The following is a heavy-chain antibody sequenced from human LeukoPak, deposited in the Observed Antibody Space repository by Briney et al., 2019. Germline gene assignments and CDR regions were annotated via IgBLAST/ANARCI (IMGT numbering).Heavy chain of an antibody. J-gene: IGHJ3*02. CDR1: GDSINSSSYY. Sequence: SETLSLTCTVSGDSINSSSYYWGWIRQPPGKGLEWTGSIYCSGSTYYNPSLKSRVTISVDTSKNQFSLKLSSVTAADTAVYYCARRALLWFGELFHDAFDIWGQGTMVTVSS. D-gene: IGHD3-10*01. CDR2: IYCSGST. CDR3: ARRALLWFGELFHDAFDI. V-gene: IGHV4-39*07.